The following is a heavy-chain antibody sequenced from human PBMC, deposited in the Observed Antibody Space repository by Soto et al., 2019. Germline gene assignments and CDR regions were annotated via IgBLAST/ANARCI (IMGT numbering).Heavy chain of an antibody. CDR1: GFTVSSSY. J-gene: IGHJ4*02. CDR2: IYSGGST. D-gene: IGHD3-9*01. CDR3: ARDSGILTGHHFDY. V-gene: IGHV3-66*01. Sequence: GGSLRLSCAASGFTVSSSYMSWVRQAPGKGLEWVSVIYSGGSTYYADSVKGRFTISRDNSKNTLYLQMNSLRAEDTAVYYCARDSGILTGHHFDYWGQGTLVTVSS.